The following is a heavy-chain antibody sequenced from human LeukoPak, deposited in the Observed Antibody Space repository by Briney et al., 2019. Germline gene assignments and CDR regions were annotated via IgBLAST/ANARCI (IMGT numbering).Heavy chain of an antibody. CDR3: ATGSQIREADY. CDR2: ISGSGSDI. D-gene: IGHD3-10*01. J-gene: IGHJ4*02. V-gene: IGHV3-11*01. CDR1: GFILSDRY. Sequence: GGSLRLSCAASGFILSDRYMAWIRQAPGKGLEWLSYISGSGSDINYADSVKGRFTISRDNAKNSLYLQMNSLRAEDTAVYYCATGSQIREADYWGQGTLVTVSS.